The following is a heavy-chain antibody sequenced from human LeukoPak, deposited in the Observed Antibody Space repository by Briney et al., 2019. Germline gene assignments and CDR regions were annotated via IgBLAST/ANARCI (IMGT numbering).Heavy chain of an antibody. V-gene: IGHV3-21*01. CDR1: GFTFSGYS. J-gene: IGHJ4*02. Sequence: PGGSLRLSCAASGFTFSGYSMIWVRQAPGKGLEWVSSISSSSAYIYYADSGKGRFTISRDNAKNSLYLQMNSLRAEDTAVYYCARRSIAVAGPFDYWGQGTLVTVSS. CDR3: ARRSIAVAGPFDY. D-gene: IGHD6-19*01. CDR2: ISSSSAYI.